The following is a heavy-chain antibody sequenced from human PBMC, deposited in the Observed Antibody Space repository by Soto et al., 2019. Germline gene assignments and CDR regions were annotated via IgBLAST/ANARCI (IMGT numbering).Heavy chain of an antibody. J-gene: IGHJ4*02. Sequence: QVQLQASGPGLVKPSETLSLICTVSGGSIRDSYWTWIRQPPGKGLEWIGYVSSSGTTKYSPSLKSRVTIXVXTPXNQFSLKVNSVTTADTAVYYCARVGHLNVYYGSDYWGQGILVTVSS. CDR3: ARVGHLNVYYGSDY. CDR2: VSSSGTT. D-gene: IGHD1-26*01. CDR1: GGSIRDSY. V-gene: IGHV4-59*01.